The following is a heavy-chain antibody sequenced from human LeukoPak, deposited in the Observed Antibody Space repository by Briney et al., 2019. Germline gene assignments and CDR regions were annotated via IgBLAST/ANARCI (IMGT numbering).Heavy chain of an antibody. CDR1: GVTFSTYS. D-gene: IGHD5/OR15-5a*01. CDR2: ISTSSTYI. V-gene: IGHV3-21*01. J-gene: IGHJ4*02. Sequence: GGSLRLSCAASGVTFSTYSMNWVRQAPGKGLEWVSSISTSSTYIYYADSVKGRFTISRDNARNSLYLQMNSLRAEDTAVYYCAREGLVSVALDYWGQGTLVTVSS. CDR3: AREGLVSVALDY.